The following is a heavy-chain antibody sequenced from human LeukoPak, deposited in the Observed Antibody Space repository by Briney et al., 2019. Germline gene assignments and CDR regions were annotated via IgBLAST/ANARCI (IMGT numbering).Heavy chain of an antibody. J-gene: IGHJ4*02. CDR3: AKDSADYGFS. V-gene: IGHV3-30*02. CDR1: GFTFSSYA. D-gene: IGHD4-17*01. Sequence: GRSLRLSCAASGFTFSSYAMHWVRQAPGKGLEWVAFIRSDGTNTYYPDSVKGRFTISRDNSKNTLYLQMNSLRGEDTAVYYCAKDSADYGFSWGQGALVTVSS. CDR2: IRSDGTNT.